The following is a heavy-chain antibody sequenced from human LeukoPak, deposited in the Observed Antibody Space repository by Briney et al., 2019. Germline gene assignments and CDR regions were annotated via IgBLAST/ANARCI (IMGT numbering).Heavy chain of an antibody. V-gene: IGHV4-39*01. CDR1: GGSISSGGYY. J-gene: IGHJ5*02. D-gene: IGHD6-19*01. Sequence: SETLSLTCTVSGGSISSGGYYWGWIRQPPGKGLEWIGSIYYSGSTYYNPSLKSRVTISVDTSKNQFYLKLTSVTAADAALYYCARQYSSGWPWFDPWGQGTLVTVSS. CDR3: ARQYSSGWPWFDP. CDR2: IYYSGST.